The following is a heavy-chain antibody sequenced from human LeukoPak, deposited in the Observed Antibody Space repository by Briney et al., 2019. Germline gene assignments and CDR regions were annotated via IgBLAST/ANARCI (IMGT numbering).Heavy chain of an antibody. CDR1: GYTSTNYF. CDR2: INLRGGST. V-gene: IGHV1-46*01. CDR3: ARRDCVGDCYSNWFDP. Sequence: GASVKVSCKASGYTSTNYFMHWVRQAPGQGLEWMGIINLRGGSTGYAQKFQGRITMTTDMSTRTVYMELSSLESEGTAVYYCARRDCVGDCYSNWFDPWGQGTLVTVSS. J-gene: IGHJ5*02. D-gene: IGHD2-21*01.